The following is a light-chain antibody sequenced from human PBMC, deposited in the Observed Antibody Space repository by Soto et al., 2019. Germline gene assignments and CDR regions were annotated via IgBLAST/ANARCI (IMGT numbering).Light chain of an antibody. Sequence: QSALTQPASVSGSPGQSITISCTGTSRDVGGYNYVSWYQQHPGKAPKVMIYEVNNRPSGVSDRFSGSKSGNTASLTMSGLQAEDEAVYFCSSYTCSSTLGEMFGGGTKVTVL. CDR2: EVN. V-gene: IGLV2-14*01. J-gene: IGLJ3*02. CDR3: SSYTCSSTLGEM. CDR1: SRDVGGYNY.